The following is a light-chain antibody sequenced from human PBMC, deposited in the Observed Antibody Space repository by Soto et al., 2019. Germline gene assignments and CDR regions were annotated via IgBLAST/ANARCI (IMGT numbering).Light chain of an antibody. CDR1: SSDVGGYNY. J-gene: IGLJ2*01. CDR2: DVS. CDR3: CSYAGSYTFEVV. Sequence: QSALTQPRSVSGSPGQSVTISCTGTSSDVGGYNYVSWYQQHPGKAPKLMIYDVSKRPSRVPDRFSGSKSGNTASLTISGLQAEDEADYYCCSYAGSYTFEVVFGGGTKLTVL. V-gene: IGLV2-11*01.